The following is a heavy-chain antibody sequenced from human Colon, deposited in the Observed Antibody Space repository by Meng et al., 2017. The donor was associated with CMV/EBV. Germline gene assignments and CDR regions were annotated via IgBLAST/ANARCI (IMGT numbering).Heavy chain of an antibody. Sequence: QVQLQESGPGLVKPSQTLSLTCTVSGGSISSGGYYWSWIRQHPGKGLEWSGYTYYTGSTYYNPSLKSRVVKSEDSSKDQFSLKLSSVTASDAAVYFCSSGPESGPDYWGQGTLVTVSS. CDR3: SSGPESGPDY. CDR1: GGSISSGGYY. CDR2: TYYTGST. D-gene: IGHD1-14*01. J-gene: IGHJ4*02. V-gene: IGHV4-31*03.